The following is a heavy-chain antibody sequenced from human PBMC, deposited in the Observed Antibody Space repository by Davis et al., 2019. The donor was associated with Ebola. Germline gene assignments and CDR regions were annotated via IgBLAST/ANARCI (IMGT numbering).Heavy chain of an antibody. CDR1: GYPFASYG. D-gene: IGHD1-26*01. J-gene: IGHJ6*02. CDR2: VNTYNGST. CDR3: ARGPEGAASSHYYYYGMDV. V-gene: IGHV1-18*01. Sequence: AASVKVSCKPSGYPFASYGLTWVRQAPGQGLEWMGWVNTYNGSTNYAQKFQDRVTMTTDTSTSTAYMELSRLRSDDTAVYYCARGPEGAASSHYYYYGMDVWGQGTTVTVSS.